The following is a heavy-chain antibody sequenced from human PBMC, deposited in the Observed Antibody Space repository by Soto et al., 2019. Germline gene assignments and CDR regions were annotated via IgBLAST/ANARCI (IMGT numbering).Heavy chain of an antibody. Sequence: QVQLQESGPGLVKHSETLSLTCTVSGGSVSSGSYYWSWIRQPPGKGLEWIGYIYYSGSTNYNPSLKSRVTISVDTSKNQFSLKLSSVTDADTAVYYCAREESARDGYSSSGIDAFDIWGQGTMVTVSS. J-gene: IGHJ3*02. CDR2: IYYSGST. V-gene: IGHV4-61*01. CDR3: AREESARDGYSSSGIDAFDI. CDR1: GGSVSSGSYY. D-gene: IGHD6-13*01.